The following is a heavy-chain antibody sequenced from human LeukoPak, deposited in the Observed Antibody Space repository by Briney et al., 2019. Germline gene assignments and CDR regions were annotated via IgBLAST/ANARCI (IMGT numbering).Heavy chain of an antibody. D-gene: IGHD1-26*01. V-gene: IGHV3-7*05. CDR1: GFTFSSYW. CDR2: IQQDGSEK. Sequence: GGSLRLSCAASGFTFSSYWMIWVRQAPGKGLEWVANIQQDGSEKYYVDSVKGRCTISRDNAKNSLYLQMNSLRAEDTAVYYCARNPPRYFNWGQGTLVTVSS. J-gene: IGHJ4*02. CDR3: ARNPPRYFN.